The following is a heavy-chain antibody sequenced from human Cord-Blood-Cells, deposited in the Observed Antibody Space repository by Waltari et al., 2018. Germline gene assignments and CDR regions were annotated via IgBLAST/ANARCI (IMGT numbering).Heavy chain of an antibody. Sequence: QVQLVQSGAEAKKTGASVTVSCTASAYPCPAHTMHGVRQAPGQGLEWRGWINPNSGGTNYAQKFQGRVTMTRDTSISTAYMELSRLRSDDTAVYYCARGDRFLKDAFDIWGQGTMVTVSS. CDR1: AYPCPAHT. CDR3: ARGDRFLKDAFDI. CDR2: INPNSGGT. V-gene: IGHV1-2*02. D-gene: IGHD3-3*01. J-gene: IGHJ3*02.